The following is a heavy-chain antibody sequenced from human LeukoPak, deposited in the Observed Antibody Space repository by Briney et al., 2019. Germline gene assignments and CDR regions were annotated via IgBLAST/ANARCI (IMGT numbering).Heavy chain of an antibody. D-gene: IGHD2-2*01. V-gene: IGHV3-66*01. CDR3: ASMRGYCSSTSCYTL. CDR2: IYSGGST. Sequence: PGGSLRLSCAASGFTVSSNYMSWVRQAPGKGLEWVSVIYSGGSTYYADSVKGRFTISRDNANNSLYLQMNSLRAEDTAVYYCASMRGYCSSTSCYTLWGQGTLVTVSS. CDR1: GFTVSSNY. J-gene: IGHJ4*02.